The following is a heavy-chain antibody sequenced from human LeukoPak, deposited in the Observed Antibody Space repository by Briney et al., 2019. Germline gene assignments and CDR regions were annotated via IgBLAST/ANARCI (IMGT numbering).Heavy chain of an antibody. V-gene: IGHV3-48*03. J-gene: IGHJ4*02. D-gene: IGHD2-2*01. CDR2: ISSSGSTI. CDR3: ARNFNQLLSY. Sequence: GGSLRLSCAASGFTFSSYAMNWVRQAPGKGLEWVSYISSSGSTIYYADSVKGRFTISRDNAKNSLFLQMNSLRAEDTAVYFCARNFNQLLSYWGQGTLVTVSS. CDR1: GFTFSSYA.